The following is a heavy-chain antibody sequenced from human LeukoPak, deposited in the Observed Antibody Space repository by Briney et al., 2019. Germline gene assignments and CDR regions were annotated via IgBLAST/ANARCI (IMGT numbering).Heavy chain of an antibody. CDR2: IFYSGST. Sequence: SETLSLTCTVSGGSISTSNYYWGWIRQPPGKGLEWIGNIFYSGSTYYSPSLKSRVTISLDTSRNQFSLKLTSVTAADTAVYYCARSVEGYCSGTSCYYYYYYMDVWGKGTTVTVSS. V-gene: IGHV4-39*07. CDR3: ARSVEGYCSGTSCYYYYYYMDV. D-gene: IGHD2-15*01. J-gene: IGHJ6*03. CDR1: GGSISTSNYY.